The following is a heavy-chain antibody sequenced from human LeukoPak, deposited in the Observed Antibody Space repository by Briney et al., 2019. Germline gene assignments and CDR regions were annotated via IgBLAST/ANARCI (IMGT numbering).Heavy chain of an antibody. CDR2: IFYDGNT. CDR1: GAYFSSSGCY. V-gene: IGHV4-39*07. J-gene: IGHJ6*02. Sequence: PSETLSLTCTVSGAYFSSSGCYWGWFRQPPGKGLEWIASIFYDGNTYYNPSLQSRVTISVDTSKNQFSLKLSSVTAADTAVYYCARVGGYSGYDDDYYYYGMDVWGQGTTVTVSS. CDR3: ARVGGYSGYDDDYYYYGMDV. D-gene: IGHD5-12*01.